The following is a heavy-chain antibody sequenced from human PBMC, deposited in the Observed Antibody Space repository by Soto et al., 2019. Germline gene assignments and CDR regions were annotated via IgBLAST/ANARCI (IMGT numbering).Heavy chain of an antibody. CDR2: ISGSGGST. CDR3: AKDQRYSYGYDY. Sequence: EVQLLESGGGLVQPGGSLRLSCAASGFTFSSYAMSWVRQAPGKGLEWVSAISGSGGSTYYADSVKGRFTISRDNSKNTLYLHMNSLRAEDTAVYYCAKDQRYSYGYDYWGQGTLVTVSS. CDR1: GFTFSSYA. V-gene: IGHV3-23*01. J-gene: IGHJ4*02. D-gene: IGHD5-18*01.